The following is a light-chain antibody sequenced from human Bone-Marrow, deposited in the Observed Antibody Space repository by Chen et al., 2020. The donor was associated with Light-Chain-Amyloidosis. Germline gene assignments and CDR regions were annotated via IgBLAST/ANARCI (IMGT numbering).Light chain of an antibody. CDR1: QNVGTY. Sequence: EIVLTQSPATLSLSLGERATLSCRASQNVGTYLAWYQQKPGQAPGLLIYDASNRATGIPGRFSGSGSGTALTLTISSLEPEDFAVYYCQQRSNWPPLTFGGGTKVEMK. CDR2: DAS. V-gene: IGKV3-11*01. J-gene: IGKJ4*01. CDR3: QQRSNWPPLT.